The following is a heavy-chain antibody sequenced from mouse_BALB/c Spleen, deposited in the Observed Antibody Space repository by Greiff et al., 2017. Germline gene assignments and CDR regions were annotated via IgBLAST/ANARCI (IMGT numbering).Heavy chain of an antibody. CDR1: GFSLTGYG. D-gene: IGHD1-1*01. J-gene: IGHJ4*01. V-gene: IGHV2-6-7*01. Sequence: VKLMESGPGLVAPSQSLSITCTVSGFSLTGYGVNWVRQPPGKGLEWLGMIWGDGSTDYNSALKSRLSISKDNSKSQVFLKMNSLQTDDTARYYCARDQDYYGSSSYAMDYWGQGTSVTVSS. CDR3: ARDQDYYGSSSYAMDY. CDR2: IWGDGST.